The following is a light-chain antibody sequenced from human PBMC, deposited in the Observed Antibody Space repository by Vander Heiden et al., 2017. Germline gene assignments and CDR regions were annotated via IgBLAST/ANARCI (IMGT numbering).Light chain of an antibody. V-gene: IGKV1-5*03. CDR3: QKYNSYPWT. CDR2: KAS. J-gene: IGKJ1*01. CDR1: QSVGFW. Sequence: DIQMMQSPSTLSASVGDTVTITCRAGQSVGFWLAWYQQKPGKAPNLLIYKASSLESGFPSRFSGKGSGTEFTLTISSLQPDDFATYYCQKYNSYPWTFGQGTKLEIK.